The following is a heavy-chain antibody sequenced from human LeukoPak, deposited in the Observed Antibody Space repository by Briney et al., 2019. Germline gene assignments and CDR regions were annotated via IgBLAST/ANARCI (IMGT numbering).Heavy chain of an antibody. CDR1: GGSISSGSYY. CDR2: IYYSGST. D-gene: IGHD6-13*01. Sequence: SETLSLTCTVSGGSISSGSYYWSWIRQPPGKGLEWIGYIYYSGSTNYNPSLKSRVTISVDTSKNQFSLKLSSVTAADTAVYYCARGHPGYSSSWYSSYYYYYMDVWGKGTTVTVSS. V-gene: IGHV4-61*01. J-gene: IGHJ6*03. CDR3: ARGHPGYSSSWYSSYYYYYMDV.